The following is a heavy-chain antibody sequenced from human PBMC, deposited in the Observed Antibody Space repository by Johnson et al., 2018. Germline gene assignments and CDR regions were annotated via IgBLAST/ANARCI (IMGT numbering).Heavy chain of an antibody. CDR1: GFTVGATF. CDR2: INNAERT. Sequence: VQLVQSGGGLIQSGGSLILSCAASGFTVGATFMNWVRQSPGKGLEWVSLINNAERTYYSDSVKGRFIISRDTSKNTLFLQMNSLRDEDTAVYYCARLTGTEPQHYHYGFDVWGQGTTVIVSS. D-gene: IGHD1-1*01. V-gene: IGHV3-53*01. CDR3: ARLTGTEPQHYHYGFDV. J-gene: IGHJ6*02.